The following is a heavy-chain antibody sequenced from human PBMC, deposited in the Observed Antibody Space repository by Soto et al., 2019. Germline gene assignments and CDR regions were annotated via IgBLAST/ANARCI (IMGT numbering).Heavy chain of an antibody. D-gene: IGHD3-10*01. J-gene: IGHJ4*02. CDR1: GFPFSSYW. Sequence: GGSLRLSCATSGFPFSSYWMHWVRQAPGKGLVWVSRIKTDGSSTTYADSVKGRFSISRDNAKNTLYLQMNSLRAEDTAVYYCARGASGSNSPFDYWGQGTLVTVSS. CDR3: ARGASGSNSPFDY. CDR2: IKTDGSST. V-gene: IGHV3-74*01.